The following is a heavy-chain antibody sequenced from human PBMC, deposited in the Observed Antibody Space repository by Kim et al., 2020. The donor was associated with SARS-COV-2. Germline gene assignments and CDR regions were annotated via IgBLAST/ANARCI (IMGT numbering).Heavy chain of an antibody. D-gene: IGHD6-6*01. Sequence: SETLSLTCAVYGGSFSGYYWSWIRQPPGKGLEWIGEINHSGSTNYNPSLKSRVTISVDTSKNQFSLKLSSVTAADTAVYYCARGYSSSSLQYWFDPWGQGTLVTVSS. V-gene: IGHV4-34*01. J-gene: IGHJ5*02. CDR1: GGSFSGYY. CDR3: ARGYSSSSLQYWFDP. CDR2: INHSGST.